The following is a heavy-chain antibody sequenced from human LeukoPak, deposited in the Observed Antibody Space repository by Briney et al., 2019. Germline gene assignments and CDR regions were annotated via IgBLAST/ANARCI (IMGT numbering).Heavy chain of an antibody. CDR2: IYYSGST. Sequence: PSETLSLTCTVSGGSISSYYWSWIRQPPGKGLEWIGYIYYSGSTNYNPSLKSRVTISVDTSKNQFSLKLSSVTAADTAVYYCARGQILLWFGELSHWGQGTLVTVSS. CDR1: GGSISSYY. J-gene: IGHJ4*02. D-gene: IGHD3-10*01. CDR3: ARGQILLWFGELSH. V-gene: IGHV4-59*01.